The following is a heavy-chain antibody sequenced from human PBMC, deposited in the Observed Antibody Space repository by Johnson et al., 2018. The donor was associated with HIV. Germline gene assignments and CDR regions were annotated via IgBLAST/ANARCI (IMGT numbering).Heavy chain of an antibody. V-gene: IGHV3-20*04. Sequence: LGLSCAVSGFTVDDYAMSWVRQVPGKGLEWVSGIDWSGGNIGYADSVKGRFTISRDNAKNLLYLQMNSLRADDTALYYCARDPTTQDSRLTGDFGAFDMWGQGTMVTVSS. CDR2: IDWSGGNI. CDR3: ARDPTTQDSRLTGDFGAFDM. J-gene: IGHJ3*02. D-gene: IGHD7-27*01. CDR1: GFTVDDYA.